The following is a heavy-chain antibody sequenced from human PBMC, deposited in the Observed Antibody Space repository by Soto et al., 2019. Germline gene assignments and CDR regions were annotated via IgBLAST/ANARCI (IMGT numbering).Heavy chain of an antibody. J-gene: IGHJ5*02. D-gene: IGHD3-22*01. CDR3: ASLVVPYSDNWFDP. V-gene: IGHV4-34*01. CDR1: GGSFSSYY. CDR2: INHSGST. Sequence: PSETLSLTCVVYGGSFSSYYWSWIRQPPGKGLEWIGEINHSGSTNYNPSLKSRVTISVDTSKSQFSLKLSSVTAADTAVYYCASLVVPYSDNWFDPWGQGTMGTVSS.